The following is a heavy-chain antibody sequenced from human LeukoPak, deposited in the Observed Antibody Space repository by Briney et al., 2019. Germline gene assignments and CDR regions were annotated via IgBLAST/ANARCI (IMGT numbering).Heavy chain of an antibody. CDR1: GGSISSHY. CDR3: AREGSDAFDI. CDR2: IYYSGST. V-gene: IGHV4-59*11. Sequence: PSETLSLTCTVSGGSISSHYWSWIRQPPGKGLEWIGYIYYSGSTNYNPSLKSRVTISVDTSKNQFSLKLSSVTAADTAVYYCAREGSDAFDIWGQGTMATVSS. J-gene: IGHJ3*02.